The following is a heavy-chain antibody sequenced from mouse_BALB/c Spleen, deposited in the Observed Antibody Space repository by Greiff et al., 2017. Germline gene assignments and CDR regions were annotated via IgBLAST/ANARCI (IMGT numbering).Heavy chain of an antibody. V-gene: IGHV2-2*02. CDR1: GFSLTSYG. Sequence: VKLMESGPGLVQPSQSLSITCTVSGFSLTSYGVHWVRQSPGKGLEWLGVIWSGGSTDYNAAFISRLSISKDNSKSQVFFKMNSLQANDTAIYYCARNYGGYYGSTPAYWGQGTLVTVSA. CDR2: IWSGGST. D-gene: IGHD1-1*01. CDR3: ARNYGGYYGSTPAY. J-gene: IGHJ3*01.